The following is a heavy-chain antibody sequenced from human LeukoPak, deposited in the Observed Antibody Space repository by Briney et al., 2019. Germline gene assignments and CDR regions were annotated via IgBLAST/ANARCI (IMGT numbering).Heavy chain of an antibody. J-gene: IGHJ3*02. D-gene: IGHD1-1*01. V-gene: IGHV4-34*12. Sequence: SETLSLTCAVYGGSFSGYYWSWIRQPPGKGLEWIGEIVHSGNTKYNPSLKSRVTISVDTSKNQFSLNLTSVTAADTAVYYCARFGSSTWYKGAFDIWGQGTMVTVPS. CDR1: GGSFSGYY. CDR3: ARFGSSTWYKGAFDI. CDR2: IVHSGNT.